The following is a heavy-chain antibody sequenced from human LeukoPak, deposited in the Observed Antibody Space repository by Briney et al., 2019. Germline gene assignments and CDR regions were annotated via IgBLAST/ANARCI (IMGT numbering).Heavy chain of an antibody. CDR1: GFTFSNSA. Sequence: PGGSLRLSCAASGFTFSNSAMNWVRQAPGKGLEWVSTITGRSGNTYYADSVKGRFTISRDNSKNTLYLQMNSLRAEDTAVYYCARDLRHPVGGTSYWGQGTLVTVSS. D-gene: IGHD4-23*01. V-gene: IGHV3-23*01. CDR2: ITGRSGNT. CDR3: ARDLRHPVGGTSY. J-gene: IGHJ4*02.